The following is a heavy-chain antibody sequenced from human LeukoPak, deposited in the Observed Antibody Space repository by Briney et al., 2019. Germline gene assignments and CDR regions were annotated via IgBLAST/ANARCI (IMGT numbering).Heavy chain of an antibody. D-gene: IGHD2-2*02. J-gene: IGHJ4*02. CDR2: IIPIFGTA. V-gene: IGHV1-69*13. CDR1: GGTFSSYA. Sequence: SVKVSCKASGGTFSSYAISWVRQAPGQGLEWMGGIIPIFGTANYAQKFQGRVTIIADESTSTAYMELSSLRSEDTAVYYCARLRLGYCSSTSCYKRGGFDYWGQGTLVTVSS. CDR3: ARLRLGYCSSTSCYKRGGFDY.